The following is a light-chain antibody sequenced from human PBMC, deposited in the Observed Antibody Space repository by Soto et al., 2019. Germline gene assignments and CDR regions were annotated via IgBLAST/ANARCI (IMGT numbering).Light chain of an antibody. CDR2: SAS. V-gene: IGKV1-39*01. CDR1: QSISRY. J-gene: IGKJ4*01. CDR3: QQSYTNPLT. Sequence: DIQMTQSPSSLSASVGDSVTISCRASQSISRYLNWYQQKPGKAPKLLIFSASGLQSGVPSRFSGGGYGTEFTLTICSLQLEDFATYYCQQSYTNPLTFGGGTKVEIK.